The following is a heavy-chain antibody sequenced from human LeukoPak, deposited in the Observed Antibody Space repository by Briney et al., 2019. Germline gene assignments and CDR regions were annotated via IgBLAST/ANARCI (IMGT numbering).Heavy chain of an antibody. CDR3: AREDPQLRFSLSYGMDV. CDR2: INWNGGST. CDR1: GFTFSSYT. V-gene: IGHV3-20*01. Sequence: PGGSLRLSCAASGFTFSSYTMSWVRQAPGKGLEWVSGINWNGGSTGYADSVKGRFTISRDNAKNSLYLQMNSLRAEDTALYHCAREDPQLRFSLSYGMDVWGQGTTVTVSS. D-gene: IGHD3-3*01. J-gene: IGHJ6*02.